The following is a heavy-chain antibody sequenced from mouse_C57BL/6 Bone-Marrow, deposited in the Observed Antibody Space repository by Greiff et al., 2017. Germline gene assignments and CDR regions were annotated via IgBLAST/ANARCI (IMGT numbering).Heavy chain of an antibody. Sequence: VHLQESGAELVKPGASVKLSCKASGYTFTSYWMHWVKQRPGQGLEWIGMIHPNSGSTNYNEKFKSKATLTVDKSSSTAYMQLSSLTSEDSAVYYCARDDGLYYFDYWGQGTTLTVSS. CDR2: IHPNSGST. CDR3: ARDDGLYYFDY. V-gene: IGHV1-64*01. J-gene: IGHJ2*01. D-gene: IGHD2-3*01. CDR1: GYTFTSYW.